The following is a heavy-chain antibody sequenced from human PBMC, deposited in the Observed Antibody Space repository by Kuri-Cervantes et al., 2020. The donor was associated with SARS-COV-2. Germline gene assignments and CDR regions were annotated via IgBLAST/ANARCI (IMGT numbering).Heavy chain of an antibody. CDR1: GFTFSNSD. D-gene: IGHD3-22*01. Sequence: LSLTCAASGFTFSNSDMNWVRQAPGKGLEWVSGVSWNGSRTHYADSVKGRFIISRDNSRNFLYQQMNSLRPEDMAVYYCVRRGGEITMIVVVITIPYYYYYGMDVWGQGTTVTVSS. J-gene: IGHJ6*02. CDR3: VRRGGEITMIVVVITIPYYYYYGMDV. CDR2: VSWNGSRT. V-gene: IGHV3-19*01.